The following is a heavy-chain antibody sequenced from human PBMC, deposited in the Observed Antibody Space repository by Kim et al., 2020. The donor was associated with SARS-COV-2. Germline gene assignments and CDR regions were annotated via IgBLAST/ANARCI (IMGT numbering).Heavy chain of an antibody. Sequence: GGSLRLSCAASGFTFSSYGMHWVRQAPGKGLEWVAVIWYDGSNKYYADSVKGRFTISRDNSRKTLYLQMNSLRAEDTAVYYCARDGMVGATPTADYWGQGTLVTVSS. CDR2: IWYDGSNK. D-gene: IGHD1-26*01. CDR1: GFTFSSYG. J-gene: IGHJ4*02. CDR3: ARDGMVGATPTADY. V-gene: IGHV3-33*08.